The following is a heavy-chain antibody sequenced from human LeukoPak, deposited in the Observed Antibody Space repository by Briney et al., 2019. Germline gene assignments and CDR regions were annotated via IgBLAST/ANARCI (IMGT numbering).Heavy chain of an antibody. CDR1: GYTFTSYG. CDR2: ISAYNGNT. J-gene: IGHJ5*02. D-gene: IGHD4-17*01. Sequence: GASVKVSCKASGYTFTSYGISWVRQAPGQGLEWMGWISAYNGNTNYAQKLQGRVTMTTDTSTSTAYMELRSLRSDDTAVYYCARLGSGDPRPDAWFDPWGQGTLVTVSS. CDR3: ARLGSGDPRPDAWFDP. V-gene: IGHV1-18*01.